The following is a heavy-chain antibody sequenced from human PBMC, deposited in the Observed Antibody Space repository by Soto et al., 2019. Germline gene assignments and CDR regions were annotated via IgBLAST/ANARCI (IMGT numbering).Heavy chain of an antibody. Sequence: GGSLRLSCATSGLTFSKAWVGWVRQAPGKGLEWVGRIMSKTDGGTTDYAAPVKGRFTISRDDSKSTLYLQMNSLKTEDTAFYYCTTDSGMSPYSFDYWGQGTLVTVSS. D-gene: IGHD1-26*01. V-gene: IGHV3-15*01. CDR2: IMSKTDGGTT. J-gene: IGHJ4*02. CDR3: TTDSGMSPYSFDY. CDR1: GLTFSKAW.